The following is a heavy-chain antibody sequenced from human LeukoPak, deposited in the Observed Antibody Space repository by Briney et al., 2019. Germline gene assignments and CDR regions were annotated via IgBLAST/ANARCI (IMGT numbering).Heavy chain of an antibody. Sequence: SETLSLTCAVYGGSFSGYYWSWIRQPPGKGLEWIGEINHSGSTNYNPSLKSRVTISVDTSKNQFSLKLSSVTAADTAVYYCARGGYCSSTSCYYNWLDPWGQGTLVTVSS. CDR3: ARGGYCSSTSCYYNWLDP. CDR1: GGSFSGYY. V-gene: IGHV4-34*01. D-gene: IGHD2-2*01. CDR2: INHSGST. J-gene: IGHJ5*02.